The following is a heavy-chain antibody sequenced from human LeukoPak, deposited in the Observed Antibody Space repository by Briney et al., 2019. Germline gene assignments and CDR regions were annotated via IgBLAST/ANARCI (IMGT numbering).Heavy chain of an antibody. Sequence: PGGSLRLSCETSGFTFSNYAMSWVRQAPGTGLEWVSGISYGDGGTYYADSVKGRFTISRDNSKNTLYLQMNSLRAEDTAVYYCAKSNPPATDYGDVRHYWGQGTLVTVSS. CDR1: GFTFSNYA. V-gene: IGHV3-23*01. CDR3: AKSNPPATDYGDVRHY. CDR2: ISYGDGGT. D-gene: IGHD4-17*01. J-gene: IGHJ4*02.